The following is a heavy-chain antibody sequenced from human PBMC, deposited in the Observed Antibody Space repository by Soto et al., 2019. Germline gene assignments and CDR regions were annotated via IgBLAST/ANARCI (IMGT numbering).Heavy chain of an antibody. CDR3: AREVRYCSGGSCYSGPRYYYYYMDV. CDR1: GGSFSGYY. J-gene: IGHJ6*03. Sequence: SETLSLTCAVYGGSFSGYYWSWIRQPPGKELEWIGEINHSGSTNYNPSLKSRVTISVDTSKNQFSLKLSSVTAADTAVYYCAREVRYCSGGSCYSGPRYYYYYMDVWGKGTTVTVSS. CDR2: INHSGST. D-gene: IGHD2-15*01. V-gene: IGHV4-34*01.